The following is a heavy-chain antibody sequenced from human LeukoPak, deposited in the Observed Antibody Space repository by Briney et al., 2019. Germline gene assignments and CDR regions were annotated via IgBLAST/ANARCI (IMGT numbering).Heavy chain of an antibody. CDR3: AKDRLWFGELPGY. Sequence: PGGSLRLSCAASGFTFSSYAMSWVRQAPGQGLEWVSAISGSGGSTYYADSVKGRFTISRDNSKNTLYLQMNSLRAEDTAVYYCAKDRLWFGELPGYWGQGTLVTVSS. V-gene: IGHV3-23*01. J-gene: IGHJ4*02. CDR2: ISGSGGST. D-gene: IGHD3-10*01. CDR1: GFTFSSYA.